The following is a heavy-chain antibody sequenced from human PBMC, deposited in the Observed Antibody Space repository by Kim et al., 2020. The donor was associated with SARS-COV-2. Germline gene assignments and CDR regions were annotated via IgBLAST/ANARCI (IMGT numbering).Heavy chain of an antibody. D-gene: IGHD3-22*01. J-gene: IGHJ3*02. Sequence: SETLSLTCTVSGDSINGYYWSWIRQPPGKGPEWTGYIYQSGTTNYNLSLKSRVTISIETSKHQFSLRLRSVTATDTAVYYRAREHYFHSSDYSGPFDIWG. CDR3: AREHYFHSSDYSGPFDI. CDR1: GDSINGYY. V-gene: IGHV4-59*08. CDR2: IYQSGTT.